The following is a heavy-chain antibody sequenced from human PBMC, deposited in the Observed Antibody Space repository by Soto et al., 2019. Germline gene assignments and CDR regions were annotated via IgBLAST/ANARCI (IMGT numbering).Heavy chain of an antibody. J-gene: IGHJ4*02. V-gene: IGHV3-33*01. D-gene: IGHD4-4*01. CDR2: IWNDGSTT. CDR3: ARDGSHYDVDY. Sequence: LVESGGGVAQPGRSLRLSCATSGFSFGPSGMHWVRQAPGKGLEWVAIIWNDGSTTYYADSVRDRFPISRDNSKNTLYLQMNSLRDEDTAVYYCARDGSHYDVDYWGQGTLVTVSS. CDR1: GFSFGPSG.